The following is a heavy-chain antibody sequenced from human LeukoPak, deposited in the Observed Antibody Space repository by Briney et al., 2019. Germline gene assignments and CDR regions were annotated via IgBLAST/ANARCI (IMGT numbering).Heavy chain of an antibody. Sequence: PGGSLRLSCAASGFTFSSNWMSWVRQAPGKGLEWVANIKQDGSEKYYVDSVKGRFTISRDNAKNSLYLQMNSLRAEDTAVYYCASTSDGYSSGWTLWSDAFDIWGQGTMVTVSS. J-gene: IGHJ3*02. CDR2: IKQDGSEK. D-gene: IGHD6-19*01. V-gene: IGHV3-7*01. CDR3: ASTSDGYSSGWTLWSDAFDI. CDR1: GFTFSSNW.